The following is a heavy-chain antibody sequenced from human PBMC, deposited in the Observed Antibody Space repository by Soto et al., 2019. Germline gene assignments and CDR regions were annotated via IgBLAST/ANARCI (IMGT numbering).Heavy chain of an antibody. V-gene: IGHV4-31*03. CDR3: ARYQYCTNGVCDWFDP. Sequence: SETLSLTCTVSGGSISSGGYYWSWIRQHPGKGLEWIGYIYYSGSTYYNPSLKSRVTISVDTSKNQFSLKLSSVTAADTAVYYCARYQYCTNGVCDWFDPWGQGTLVTVSS. CDR1: GGSISSGGYY. CDR2: IYYSGST. D-gene: IGHD2-8*01. J-gene: IGHJ5*02.